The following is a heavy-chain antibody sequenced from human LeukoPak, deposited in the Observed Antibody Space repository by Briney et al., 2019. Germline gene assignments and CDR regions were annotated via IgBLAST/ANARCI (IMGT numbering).Heavy chain of an antibody. CDR2: IYTSGST. Sequence: SETLSLTCAVSGGFISSYYWSWIRQPAGKGLEWIGRIYTSGSTNYNPSLKSRVTMSVDTSKNQFSLKLNSVTAADTAMYYCARGIRLGYGSGRDWFDPWGQGTLVTVSS. CDR3: ARGIRLGYGSGRDWFDP. V-gene: IGHV4-4*07. CDR1: GGFISSYY. J-gene: IGHJ5*02. D-gene: IGHD3-10*01.